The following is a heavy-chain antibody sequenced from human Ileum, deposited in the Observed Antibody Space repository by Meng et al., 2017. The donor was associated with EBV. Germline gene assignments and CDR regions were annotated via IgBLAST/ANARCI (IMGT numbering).Heavy chain of an antibody. CDR2: ISYDENIK. CDR1: GFSFDTFD. D-gene: IGHD2/OR15-2a*01. V-gene: IGHV3-30*18. CDR3: TNLSF. J-gene: IGHJ4*02. Sequence: QVERVESGGGVVQPGRALRVSCEASGFSFDTFDMHWARQAPGKGLEWVAVISYDENIKFYADSVKGRFTISRDNSKNTLYLQLNSLRLDDTAFYYCTNLSFWGQGTLVTVSS.